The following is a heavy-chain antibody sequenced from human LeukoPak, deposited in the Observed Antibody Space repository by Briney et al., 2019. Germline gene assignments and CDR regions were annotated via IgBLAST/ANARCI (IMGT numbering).Heavy chain of an antibody. CDR3: AKDGGYDSSGYLTYYFDY. Sequence: AGGSLRLSCAASGFTFSSYGMHWVRQAPGKGLEWVAFIRYDGSNKYYADSVKGRFTISRDNSKNTLYLQMNSLRAEDTAVYYCAKDGGYDSSGYLTYYFDYWGQGTLVTVSS. D-gene: IGHD3-22*01. J-gene: IGHJ4*02. CDR2: IRYDGSNK. V-gene: IGHV3-30*02. CDR1: GFTFSSYG.